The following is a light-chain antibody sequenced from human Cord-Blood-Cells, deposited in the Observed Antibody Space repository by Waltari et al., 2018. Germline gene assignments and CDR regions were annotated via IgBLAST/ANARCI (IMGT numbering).Light chain of an antibody. Sequence: QPALTQPASVSGSPGQSITISCTGTSSDVGCYNYVSWYQQHPGKAPKLMIYEVSNRPSGVSNRFSGSKSGNTASLTISVLQAEDEADYYCSSYTSSSTYVFGTGTKVTVL. CDR3: SSYTSSSTYV. J-gene: IGLJ1*01. CDR2: EVS. V-gene: IGLV2-14*01. CDR1: SSDVGCYNY.